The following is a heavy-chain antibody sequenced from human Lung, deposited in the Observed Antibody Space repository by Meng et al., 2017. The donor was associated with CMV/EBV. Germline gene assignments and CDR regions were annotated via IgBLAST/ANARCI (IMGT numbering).Heavy chain of an antibody. CDR2: SIHSGST. V-gene: IGHV4-34*12. CDR1: GGSCSGYY. Sequence: SETLSLTCPVYGGSCSGYYWSWIRHPPGKVLEWIGESIHSGSTNYNPCLKSRVTISVDTSKNQFSLKLSSVTAADTPVYYCARRRIGYSSSTSCLNFDYWGQGTXVTVYS. D-gene: IGHD2-2*01. CDR3: ARRRIGYSSSTSCLNFDY. J-gene: IGHJ4*02.